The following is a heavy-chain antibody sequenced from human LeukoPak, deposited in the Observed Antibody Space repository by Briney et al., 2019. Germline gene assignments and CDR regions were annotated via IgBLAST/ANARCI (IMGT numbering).Heavy chain of an antibody. V-gene: IGHV3-30*02. CDR1: GFTFSSYG. CDR3: AKEGVVVVPAAPPAFDY. J-gene: IGHJ4*02. D-gene: IGHD2-2*01. CDR2: IRYDGSNK. Sequence: GGSLRLSCAASGFTFSSYGMHWVRQAPGKGLEWVAFIRYDGSNKYYADSVKGRFTISRDNSKNTLYLQMNSLRAEDTAVYYCAKEGVVVVPAAPPAFDYWGQGTLVTVSS.